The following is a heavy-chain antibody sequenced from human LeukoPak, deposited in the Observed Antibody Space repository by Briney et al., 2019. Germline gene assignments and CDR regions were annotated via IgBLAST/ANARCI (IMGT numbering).Heavy chain of an antibody. V-gene: IGHV3-53*01. CDR2: IYSGGST. CDR3: ASRVVPAAPFDY. Sequence: GGSLRLSCAASGFTVSSNYMSWVRQAPGKGLEWVSVIYSGGSTYYADSVKGRFTISRDNSKNTLYLQMNSLRAEDTAVYYCASRVVPAAPFDYWGQGTLATVSS. J-gene: IGHJ4*02. D-gene: IGHD2-2*01. CDR1: GFTVSSNY.